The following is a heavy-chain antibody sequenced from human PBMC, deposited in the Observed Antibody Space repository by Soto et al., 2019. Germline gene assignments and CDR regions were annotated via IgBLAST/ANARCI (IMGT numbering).Heavy chain of an antibody. CDR1: GFTFSSYG. CDR2: IRYDGSNK. J-gene: IGHJ2*01. CDR3: AREGSSGYYYGWYFDL. V-gene: IGHV3-33*01. Sequence: QVQLVESGGGVVQPGRSLRLSCAASGFTFSSYGMHWVRQAPGKGLEWVAVIRYDGSNKYYADSVKGRFTISRDNSKNTLYLQMNSLRAEDTAVYYCAREGSSGYYYGWYFDLWGRGTLVTVSS. D-gene: IGHD3-22*01.